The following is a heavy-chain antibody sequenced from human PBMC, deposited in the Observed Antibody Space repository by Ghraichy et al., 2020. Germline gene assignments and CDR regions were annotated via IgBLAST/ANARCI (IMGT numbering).Heavy chain of an antibody. V-gene: IGHV3-33*01. Sequence: GGSLRLSCAASGFTFSSYGMHWVRQAPGKGLEWVAVIWYDGSNKYYADSVKGRFTISRDNSKNTLYLQMNSLRAEDTAVYYCARAMTTVTTFDYWGQGTLDTVSS. D-gene: IGHD4-17*01. CDR2: IWYDGSNK. J-gene: IGHJ4*02. CDR1: GFTFSSYG. CDR3: ARAMTTVTTFDY.